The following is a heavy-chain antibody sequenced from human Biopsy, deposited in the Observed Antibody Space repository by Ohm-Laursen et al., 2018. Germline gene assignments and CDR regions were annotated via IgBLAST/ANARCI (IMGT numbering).Heavy chain of an antibody. CDR2: ISSTGNST. Sequence: SLRLSCAASGFTFATYGMSWVCQAPGQGLEWVSGISSTGNSTYYADSVKGRFTISRDNSKNTLYLQLNSLRVEDTALYYCAKDRRTMRVWYFDLWGRGTLVTVSS. D-gene: IGHD4/OR15-4a*01. J-gene: IGHJ2*01. CDR3: AKDRRTMRVWYFDL. V-gene: IGHV3-23*01. CDR1: GFTFATYG.